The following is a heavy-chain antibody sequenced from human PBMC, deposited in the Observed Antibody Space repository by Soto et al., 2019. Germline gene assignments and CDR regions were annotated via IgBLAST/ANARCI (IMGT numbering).Heavy chain of an antibody. Sequence: PSETLSLTCSVSGGSVSSGNYYWSWIRQPPWKGLEWIGYFYYTGSINYNPSLKSRVTISIDASKNQFSLRLNSVTAADTAVYYCARSMFYSDGSNYSPFHYWGQGTLVTVSS. CDR2: FYYTGSI. D-gene: IGHD3-22*01. J-gene: IGHJ4*02. CDR3: ARSMFYSDGSNYSPFHY. CDR1: GGSVSSGNYY. V-gene: IGHV4-61*01.